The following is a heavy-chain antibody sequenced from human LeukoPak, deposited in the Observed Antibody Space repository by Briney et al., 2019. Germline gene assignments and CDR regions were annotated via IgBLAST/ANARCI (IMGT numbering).Heavy chain of an antibody. V-gene: IGHV4-59*08. CDR1: GGSISSYY. J-gene: IGHJ3*01. CDR3: AGGLIQPGSFDF. D-gene: IGHD5-18*01. Sequence: PSETLSLTCTVSGGSISSYYWNWIRQPPGKGLEWIGYIYYSGSTNYNPSLKSRVTISVDTSKNQFSLQLSSVTAADTAVYYCAGGLIQPGSFDFWGQGRMVTVSS. CDR2: IYYSGST.